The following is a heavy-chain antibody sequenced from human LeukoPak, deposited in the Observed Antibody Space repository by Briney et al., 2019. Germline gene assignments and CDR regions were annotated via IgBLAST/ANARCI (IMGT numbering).Heavy chain of an antibody. CDR3: TRREAYMDV. CDR2: IRGKANSYAT. D-gene: IGHD1-26*01. J-gene: IGHJ6*03. Sequence: PGGSLRLSCAASGFTFSASTIHWVRQASGEGREWVGRIRGKANSYATAYAASVKGRFTISRDDSKSTAYLQMNSLKTEDTAVYYCTRREAYMDVWGRGTTVTVSS. V-gene: IGHV3-73*01. CDR1: GFTFSAST.